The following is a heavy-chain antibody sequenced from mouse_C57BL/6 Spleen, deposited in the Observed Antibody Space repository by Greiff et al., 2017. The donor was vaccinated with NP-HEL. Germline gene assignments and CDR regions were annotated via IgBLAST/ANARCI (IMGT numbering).Heavy chain of an antibody. Sequence: VQLQQSGAELVRPGASVKLSCKASGYTFTDYYINWVKQRPGQGLEWIARIYPGSGNTYYNEKFKGKATLTAEKSSSTAYMQLSSLTSEDSAVYFCARACYDGALFAYWGQGTLVTVSA. CDR1: GYTFTDYY. J-gene: IGHJ3*01. CDR2: IYPGSGNT. CDR3: ARACYDGALFAY. V-gene: IGHV1-76*01. D-gene: IGHD2-3*01.